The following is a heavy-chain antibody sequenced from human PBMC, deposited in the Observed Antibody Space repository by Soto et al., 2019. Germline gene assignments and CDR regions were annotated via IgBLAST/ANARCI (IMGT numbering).Heavy chain of an antibody. CDR3: ARAAGGLRVYYYYGMDV. V-gene: IGHV3-30-3*01. Sequence: ESGGGVVQPGRSLRLSCAASGFTFSSYAMHWVRQAPDKGLEWVAVISYDESNKYYADSVKGRFTISRDNSKNTLYLQMNSLRAEDTAVYYCARAAGGLRVYYYYGMDVWGQGTTVTVSS. D-gene: IGHD3-10*01. CDR1: GFTFSSYA. J-gene: IGHJ6*02. CDR2: ISYDESNK.